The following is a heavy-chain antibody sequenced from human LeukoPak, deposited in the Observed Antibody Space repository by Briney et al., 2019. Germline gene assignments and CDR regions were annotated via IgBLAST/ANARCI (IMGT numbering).Heavy chain of an antibody. D-gene: IGHD3-10*01. CDR3: AKDRDYYGSGSDY. Sequence: GGSLRLSCAASGFTFSSYGMHWVRQAPGKGLEWVAVISYDGSNKYYADSVKGRFTISRDNSQNTLFLQMNSLRAEDTAIYYCAKDRDYYGSGSDYWGQGTLVTVSS. J-gene: IGHJ4*02. CDR1: GFTFSSYG. V-gene: IGHV3-30*18. CDR2: ISYDGSNK.